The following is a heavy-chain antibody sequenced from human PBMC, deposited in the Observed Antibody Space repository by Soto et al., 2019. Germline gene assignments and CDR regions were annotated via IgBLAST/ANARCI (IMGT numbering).Heavy chain of an antibody. J-gene: IGHJ4*02. CDR1: GFTFSSYA. CDR3: AKDSNVGIRIFGVVIITPFFFFDY. CDR2: ISGSGGST. V-gene: IGHV3-23*01. Sequence: GGSLRLSCAASGFTFSSYAMSWVRQAPGKGLEWVSAISGSGGSTYYADSVKGRFTISRDNTKNTLYLQMNSLRAENTAVYYCAKDSNVGIRIFGVVIITPFFFFDYWGQGTLVTVSS. D-gene: IGHD3-3*01.